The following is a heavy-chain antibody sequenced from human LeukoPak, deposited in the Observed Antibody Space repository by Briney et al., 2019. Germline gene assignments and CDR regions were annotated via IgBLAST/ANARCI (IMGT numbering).Heavy chain of an antibody. D-gene: IGHD6-6*01. V-gene: IGHV3-23*01. CDR1: GFTFSSYA. CDR3: AKDSEPQYSSSDY. Sequence: PGGSLRLSCAASGFTFSSYAMSWVRQAPGKGLEWVSAISGSGGSTYYADSVKGRFTISRDNSKNTLYLQMNGLRAEDTAVYYCAKDSEPQYSSSDYWGQGTLVTVSS. CDR2: ISGSGGST. J-gene: IGHJ4*02.